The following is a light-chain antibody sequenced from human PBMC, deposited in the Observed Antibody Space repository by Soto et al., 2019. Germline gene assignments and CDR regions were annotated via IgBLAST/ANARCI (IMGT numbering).Light chain of an antibody. CDR1: QNIGSS. J-gene: IGKJ2*01. Sequence: DIPMTQSPSTLSASVGDRVTITCRASQNIGSSLAWYQHRPGKAPKLLIFDASTLQTGVPSRFSGSGIGTEFTLTITGLQPDDFATYYCQQHNDYSAVTFGQGTKLEIK. CDR2: DAS. V-gene: IGKV1-5*01. CDR3: QQHNDYSAVT.